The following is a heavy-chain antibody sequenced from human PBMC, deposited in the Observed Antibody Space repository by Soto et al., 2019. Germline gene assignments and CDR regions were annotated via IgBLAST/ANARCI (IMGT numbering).Heavy chain of an antibody. CDR1: GGSFSSGSYY. D-gene: IGHD3-22*01. J-gene: IGHJ3*02. CDR2: IYYSGST. CDR3: ARDRGHYDSSGYLKAFDI. Sequence: XGTLSLTCTVSGGSFSSGSYYWSWIRQPPGKGLEWIGYIYYSGSTNYNSSLKSRVTISVDTSKNQFSLKLTSVTAADTAVYYCARDRGHYDSSGYLKAFDIWGQGTMVTVSS. V-gene: IGHV4-61*01.